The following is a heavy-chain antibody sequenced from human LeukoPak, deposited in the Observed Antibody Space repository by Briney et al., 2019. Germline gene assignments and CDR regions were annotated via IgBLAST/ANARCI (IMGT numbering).Heavy chain of an antibody. J-gene: IGHJ4*02. CDR1: GFSFSTYS. V-gene: IGHV3-48*01. CDR2: ISSSSSTI. Sequence: GGSLRLSCAASGFSFSTYSMNWVRQAPGKGLEWVSYISSSSSTIYYADSVKGRFTISRDNSKNTLYLQMSSLRAEDTAVYYCVRVYYWGQGTLVTVSS. CDR3: VRVYY. D-gene: IGHD3-10*01.